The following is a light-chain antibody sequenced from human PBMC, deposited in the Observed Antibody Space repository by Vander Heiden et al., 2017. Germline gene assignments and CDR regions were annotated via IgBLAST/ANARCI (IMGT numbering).Light chain of an antibody. CDR3: QQYDNLPPMVT. V-gene: IGKV1-33*01. Sequence: DIQMTQSPSSLSASVGDRVTITCQASQDISNYLNWYQQKPGKAPKLLIYDASNLETGVPSRFSGSGSGTDFTFTISSLQPEDIATYYCQQYDNLPPMVTFGQGTLLEIK. CDR1: QDISNY. J-gene: IGKJ5*01. CDR2: DAS.